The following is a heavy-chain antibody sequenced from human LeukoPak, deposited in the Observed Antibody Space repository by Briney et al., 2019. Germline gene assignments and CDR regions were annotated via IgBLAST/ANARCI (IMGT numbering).Heavy chain of an antibody. D-gene: IGHD5-18*01. J-gene: IGHJ4*02. CDR1: GFTFSRYG. CDR2: IRYDESNK. Sequence: GGSLRLSCAASGFTFSRYGMHWVRQAPGKGLEWVAFIRYDESNKFYADSVKGRFTVSRDNSKNTLYLQMNSLRADDTAVYYCARDSRGYSYGYEGFFDYWGQGTPVTVSS. CDR3: ARDSRGYSYGYEGFFDY. V-gene: IGHV3-30*02.